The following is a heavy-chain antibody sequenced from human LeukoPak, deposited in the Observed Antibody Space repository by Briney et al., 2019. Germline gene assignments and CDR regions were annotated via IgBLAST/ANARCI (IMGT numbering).Heavy chain of an antibody. CDR2: INPNNGNT. D-gene: IGHD2-2*01. Sequence: ASVKVSCKASGYTFISHGISWVRQAPGQGLEWMGWINPNNGNTKYPQNLQGRITLTTDTFTNTAYMALRSLRSDDTAVYYCARFQLIEKNWFDPWGQGTLVTVSS. V-gene: IGHV1-18*01. J-gene: IGHJ5*02. CDR3: ARFQLIEKNWFDP. CDR1: GYTFISHG.